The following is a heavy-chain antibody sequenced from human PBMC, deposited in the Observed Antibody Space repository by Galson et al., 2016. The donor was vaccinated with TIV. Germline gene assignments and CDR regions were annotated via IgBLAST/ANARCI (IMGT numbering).Heavy chain of an antibody. CDR1: GFTFSSYT. Sequence: SLRLSCAASGFTFSSYTMHWIRQAPGKGLEWLAVTTYDDGQKYYADSVKGRFTISRDNSRNTLYLQMNSLTAEDTAVYYCARVGSTGWAHYFDYWGQGSVVTVSS. CDR2: TTYDDGQK. D-gene: IGHD6-19*01. CDR3: ARVGSTGWAHYFDY. V-gene: IGHV3-30*04. J-gene: IGHJ4*02.